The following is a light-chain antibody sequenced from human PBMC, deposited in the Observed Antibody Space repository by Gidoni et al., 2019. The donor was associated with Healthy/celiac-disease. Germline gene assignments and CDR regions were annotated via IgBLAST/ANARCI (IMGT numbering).Light chain of an antibody. J-gene: IGKJ4*01. CDR2: AAS. CDR3: QQSYSTLLT. CDR1: QSISSY. Sequence: IQMIQSPSSLSASVGDRVTITCRASQSISSYLNWYQQKPGKAPKLLIYAASSLQSGVPSRFSGSGSGTDFTLTISSLQPEDFATYYCQQSYSTLLTFGGGTKVEIK. V-gene: IGKV1-39*01.